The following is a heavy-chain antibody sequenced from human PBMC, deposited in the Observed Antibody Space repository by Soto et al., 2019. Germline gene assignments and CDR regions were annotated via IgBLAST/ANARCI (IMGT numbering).Heavy chain of an antibody. CDR2: IYYSGST. Sequence: SETLSLTCAVYGGSFSGYYWSWIRQPPGKGLEWIGYIYYSGSTNYNPSLKSRVTISVDTSKNQFSLKLSSVTAADTAVYYCARLLGQNDYSNPSIVYYYYMDVWGKGTTVTVSS. CDR3: ARLLGQNDYSNPSIVYYYYMDV. J-gene: IGHJ6*03. CDR1: GGSFSGYY. V-gene: IGHV4-59*08. D-gene: IGHD4-4*01.